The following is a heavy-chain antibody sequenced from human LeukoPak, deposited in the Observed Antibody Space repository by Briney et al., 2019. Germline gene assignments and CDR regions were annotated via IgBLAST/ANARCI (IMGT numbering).Heavy chain of an antibody. J-gene: IGHJ6*02. Sequence: SETLSLTCTVSGGSISTYYWTWIRQPPGKGLEWIGYIENSGSTKYNPSLKSRVTISVDTSKNQFSLKLSSVTAADTAVYYCARILWFGESYGMDVWGQGTTVTVSS. D-gene: IGHD3-10*01. CDR2: IENSGST. V-gene: IGHV4-59*01. CDR3: ARILWFGESYGMDV. CDR1: GGSISTYY.